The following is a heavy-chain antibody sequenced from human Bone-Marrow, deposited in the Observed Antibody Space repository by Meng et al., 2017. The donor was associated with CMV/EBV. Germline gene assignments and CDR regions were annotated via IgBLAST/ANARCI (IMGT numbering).Heavy chain of an antibody. CDR3: RLGHYSQD. CDR1: GVRISSDG. V-gene: IGHV3-7*02. J-gene: IGHJ4*02. D-gene: IGHD4-17*01. CDR2: IKNDGSER. Sequence: LVHPGRSLRLSCAATGVRISSDGIHRVRQAQRKGLEWVANIKNDGSERCYVDSVKGRFSISRDNADNSLYLQMNNLRAEDTAVYYCRLGHYSQDWGQGTLVTVSS.